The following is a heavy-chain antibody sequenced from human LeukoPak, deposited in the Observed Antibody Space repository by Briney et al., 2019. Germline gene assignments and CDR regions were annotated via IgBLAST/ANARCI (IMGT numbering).Heavy chain of an antibody. Sequence: GGSLRLSCAASGFTFSSYAMSWVRQAPGKGLEWVSAISGSGGSTYYADSVKGQFTIPRDNSKNTLYLQMNSLRAEDTAVYYCAKIFYMIVVEGAFDIWGQGTMVTVSS. CDR3: AKIFYMIVVEGAFDI. CDR2: ISGSGGST. J-gene: IGHJ3*02. CDR1: GFTFSSYA. D-gene: IGHD3-22*01. V-gene: IGHV3-23*01.